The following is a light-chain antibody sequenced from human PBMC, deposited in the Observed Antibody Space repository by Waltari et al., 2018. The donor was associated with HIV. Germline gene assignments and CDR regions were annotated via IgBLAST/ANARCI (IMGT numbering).Light chain of an antibody. J-gene: IGLJ2*01. V-gene: IGLV3-1*01. CDR3: LAWDSSTVI. CDR2: DDT. Sequence: SYELTQPPSVSVSPGQTATITCSGYKLGNRYVCWYEQKPGQSPLLVIYDDTKRPSGLPERFCGYNAVNTATLAISGTHAVDEADYYCLAWDSSTVIFGGGTRLTVL. CDR1: KLGNRY.